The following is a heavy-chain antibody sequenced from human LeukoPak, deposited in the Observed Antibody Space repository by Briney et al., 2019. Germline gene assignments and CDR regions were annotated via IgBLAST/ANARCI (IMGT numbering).Heavy chain of an antibody. CDR3: ASNLDPSGGDYGYYYYYYMGV. CDR1: GYTFTSYD. V-gene: IGHV1-8*03. J-gene: IGHJ6*03. Sequence: GASVKVSCKASGYTFTSYDINWVRQATGQGLEWMGWMNPNSGNTGYAQKFQGRVTITADKSTSTAYMELSSLRSEDTAVYYCASNLDPSGGDYGYYYYYYMGVWGKGTTVTVSS. D-gene: IGHD4-17*01. CDR2: MNPNSGNT.